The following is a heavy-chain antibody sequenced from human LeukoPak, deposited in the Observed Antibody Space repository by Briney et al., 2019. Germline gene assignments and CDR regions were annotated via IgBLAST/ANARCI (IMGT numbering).Heavy chain of an antibody. J-gene: IGHJ4*02. CDR3: AGCSGGSCYLPDY. D-gene: IGHD2-15*01. Sequence: TSETLSLTCAVHGGSFSGYYWSWIRQPPGKGLEWIGEINHSGSTNYNPSLKSRVTISVDTSKNQFSLKLSSVTAADTAVYYCAGCSGGSCYLPDYWGQGTLVTVSS. CDR1: GGSFSGYY. CDR2: INHSGST. V-gene: IGHV4-34*01.